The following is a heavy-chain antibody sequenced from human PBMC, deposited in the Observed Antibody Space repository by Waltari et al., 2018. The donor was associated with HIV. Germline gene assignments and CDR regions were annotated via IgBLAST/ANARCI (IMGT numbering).Heavy chain of an antibody. V-gene: IGHV4-34*01. Sequence: QVQLQQWGAGLLKPSETLSLTCAVYGGSFSGYYWSWIRQPPGKGLEWIGEINHSGSTNYNPSLKSRVTISVDTSKNQFSLKLSSVTAADTAVYYCARGLDYGDYAFGYWGQGTLVTVSS. CDR1: GGSFSGYY. CDR3: ARGLDYGDYAFGY. J-gene: IGHJ4*02. CDR2: INHSGST. D-gene: IGHD4-17*01.